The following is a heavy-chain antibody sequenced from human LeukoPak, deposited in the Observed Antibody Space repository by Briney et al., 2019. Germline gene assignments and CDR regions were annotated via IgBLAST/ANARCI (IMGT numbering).Heavy chain of an antibody. V-gene: IGHV3-11*04. CDR2: ISSSGSTI. Sequence: GGSLRLSCAASGFTLNNYAMSWVRQAPGKGLEWVSYISSSGSTIYYADSVKGRFTISRDNAKNSLYLQMNSLRAEDTAVYYCARATVGATAHFDYWGQGTLVTVSS. D-gene: IGHD1-26*01. CDR3: ARATVGATAHFDY. J-gene: IGHJ4*02. CDR1: GFTLNNYA.